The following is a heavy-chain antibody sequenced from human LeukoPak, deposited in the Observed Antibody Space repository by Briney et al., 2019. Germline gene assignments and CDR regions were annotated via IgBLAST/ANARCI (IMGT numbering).Heavy chain of an antibody. J-gene: IGHJ5*02. CDR2: ISGGSGTI. V-gene: IGHV3-48*01. D-gene: IGHD4-17*01. CDR1: GFTFTNYN. Sequence: PGGSPRLSCAASGFTFTNYNMNWVRQAPGKGLEWISYISGGSGTIYYADSVRGRFTVSRDNAKDSLWLQMDSLRVEDTAVYFCARLYGDWFDPWGPGTLVTVSS. CDR3: ARLYGDWFDP.